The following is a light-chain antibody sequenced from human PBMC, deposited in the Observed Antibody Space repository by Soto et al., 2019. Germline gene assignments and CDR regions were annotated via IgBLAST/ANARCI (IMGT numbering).Light chain of an antibody. Sequence: EIVLTQSPGTLSLSPGETGTLSCRASQTVTNNYLVWYQQKPGQSPRLLIYDASRRATGVPDRFSGSGSGTDFTLTINSLEPEDVAVYYCQQCAFSPRTFGQGTKLEIK. CDR2: DAS. J-gene: IGKJ2*01. CDR1: QTVTNNY. V-gene: IGKV3-20*01. CDR3: QQCAFSPRT.